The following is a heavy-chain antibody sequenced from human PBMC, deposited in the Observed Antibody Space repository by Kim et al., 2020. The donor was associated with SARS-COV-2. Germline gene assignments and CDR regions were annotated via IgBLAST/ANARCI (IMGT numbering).Heavy chain of an antibody. Sequence: ASVKVSCKASGYTFTGYYMHWVRQAPGQGLEWMGWINPNSGGTNYAQKFQGRVTMTRDTSISTAYMELSRLRSDDTALYYCAREVPFLEWLLSSPRGFDPWGQGTLVTVSS. V-gene: IGHV1-2*02. CDR3: AREVPFLEWLLSSPRGFDP. D-gene: IGHD3-3*01. CDR1: GYTFTGYY. J-gene: IGHJ5*02. CDR2: INPNSGGT.